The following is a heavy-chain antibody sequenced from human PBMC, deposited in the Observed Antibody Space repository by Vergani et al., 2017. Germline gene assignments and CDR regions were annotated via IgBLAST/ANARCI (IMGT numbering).Heavy chain of an antibody. CDR3: ARSYCSSTSCYSYYYYMDV. J-gene: IGHJ6*03. D-gene: IGHD2-2*02. CDR2: IYESGST. V-gene: IGHV4-38-2*01. Sequence: QVQLQESGPGLVKPLETLSLTCAVSGYSISSGYYWGWIRQPPGKGLEWIGSIYESGSTYSNPSLKSRVSISIDTSKNQFSLKLSSVTAADTAVYYCARSYCSSTSCYSYYYYMDVWGKGTTVTVSS. CDR1: GYSISSGYY.